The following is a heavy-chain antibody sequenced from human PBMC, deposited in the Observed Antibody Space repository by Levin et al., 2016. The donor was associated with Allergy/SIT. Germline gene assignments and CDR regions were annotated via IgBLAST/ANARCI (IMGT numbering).Heavy chain of an antibody. CDR1: GFTFRSYA. V-gene: IGHV3-30*04. Sequence: GESLKISCAASGFTFRSYALHWVRQAPGKGLEWVAFMSYDGSNEYYADSVKGRFTISRDNSKNTLYLQMNNLNSEDTAVYYCTTDKNWNFPGVSDYWGQGTLVTVSP. CDR2: MSYDGSNE. CDR3: TTDKNWNFPGVSDY. D-gene: IGHD1-7*01. J-gene: IGHJ4*02.